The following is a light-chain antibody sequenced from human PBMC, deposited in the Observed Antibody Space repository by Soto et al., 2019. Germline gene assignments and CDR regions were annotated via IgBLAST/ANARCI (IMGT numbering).Light chain of an antibody. Sequence: QSVLTQPASVSGSPGQSITISCTGTSSDVGGYNYVSWYQQHPGKAPKLIIYEVRNRPSGVSSRFSGSKSGNTASLTISGPQAEDEADYYCSSYAGSYTLVFGGGTQLTVL. J-gene: IGLJ2*01. CDR3: SSYAGSYTLV. CDR2: EVR. V-gene: IGLV2-14*01. CDR1: SSDVGGYNY.